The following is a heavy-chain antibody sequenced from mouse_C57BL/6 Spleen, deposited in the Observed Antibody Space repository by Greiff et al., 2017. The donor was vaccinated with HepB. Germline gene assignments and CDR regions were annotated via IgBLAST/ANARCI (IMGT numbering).Heavy chain of an antibody. CDR3: ARDGSSYRYFDY. J-gene: IGHJ2*01. CDR2: IDPSDSYT. V-gene: IGHV1-50*01. Sequence: QVQLKQPGAELVKPGASVKLSCKASGYTFTSYWMQWVKQRPGQGLEWIGEIDPSDSYTNYNQKFKGKATLTVDTSSSTAYMQLSSLTSEDSAVYYCARDGSSYRYFDYWGQGTTLTVSS. D-gene: IGHD1-1*01. CDR1: GYTFTSYW.